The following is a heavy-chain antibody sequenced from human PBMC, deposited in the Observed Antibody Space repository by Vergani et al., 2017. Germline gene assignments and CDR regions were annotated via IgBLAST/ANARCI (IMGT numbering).Heavy chain of an antibody. CDR3: ARLPRITIFGVVTPTGDAFDI. CDR1: GGSISSSSYY. V-gene: IGHV4-39*01. CDR2: IYYSGST. Sequence: QLQLQESGPGLVKPSETLSLTCTVSGGSISSSSYYWGWIRQPPGKGLEWIGSIYYSGSTYYNPSLKSRVTISVDTSKNQFSLKLSSVTAADTAVYYCARLPRITIFGVVTPTGDAFDIWGQGTMVTVSS. D-gene: IGHD3-3*01. J-gene: IGHJ3*02.